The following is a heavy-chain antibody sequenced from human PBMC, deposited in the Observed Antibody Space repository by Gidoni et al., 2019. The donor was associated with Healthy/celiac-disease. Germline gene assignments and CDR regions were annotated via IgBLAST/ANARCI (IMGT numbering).Heavy chain of an antibody. CDR3: AKDISYDFWSGYYSY. CDR1: GFTFSRCA. Sequence: EVQLLESGGGLVQHGGSLRLSCAASGFTFSRCAMSWVRQAPGKGLEWVSAISGSSGSTYYADSVKGRFTSSRDNSKNTLYLQMNSLRAEDTAVYYCAKDISYDFWSGYYSYWGQGTLVTVSS. D-gene: IGHD3-3*01. J-gene: IGHJ4*02. V-gene: IGHV3-23*01. CDR2: ISGSSGST.